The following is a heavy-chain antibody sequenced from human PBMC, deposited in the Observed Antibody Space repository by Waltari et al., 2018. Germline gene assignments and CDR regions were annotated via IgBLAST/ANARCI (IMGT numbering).Heavy chain of an antibody. CDR2: IYSGGST. D-gene: IGHD6-19*01. CDR3: ARDTAWLYFQH. J-gene: IGHJ1*01. V-gene: IGHV3-53*04. CDR1: GFTVISNY. Sequence: EVQLVESGGGLVQPGGSLRLSCAASGFTVISNYMSWVRQAPGKGLEGVSVIYSGGSTYYADSVKGRFTISRHTSKNTLYLQMNSLRAEDTAVYYCARDTAWLYFQHWGQGTLVTVSS.